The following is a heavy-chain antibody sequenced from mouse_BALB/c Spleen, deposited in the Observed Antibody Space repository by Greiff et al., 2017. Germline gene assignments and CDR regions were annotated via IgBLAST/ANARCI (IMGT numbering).Heavy chain of an antibody. D-gene: IGHD1-1*01. CDR3: VRGYYGSSYHYAMDY. Sequence: EVKLVETGGGLVQPKGSLKLSCAASGFTFNTNAMNWVRQAPGKGLEWVARIRSKSNNYATYYADSVKDRFTISRDDSQSMLYLQMNNLKTEDTAMYYCVRGYYGSSYHYAMDYWGQGTSVTVSS. V-gene: IGHV10S3*01. J-gene: IGHJ4*01. CDR1: GFTFNTNA. CDR2: IRSKSNNYAT.